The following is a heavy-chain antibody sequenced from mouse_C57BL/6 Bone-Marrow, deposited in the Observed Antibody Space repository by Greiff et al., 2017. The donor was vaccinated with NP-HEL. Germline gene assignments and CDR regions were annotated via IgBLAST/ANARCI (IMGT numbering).Heavy chain of an antibody. D-gene: IGHD1-1*01. Sequence: QVQLQQSGPGLVQPSQSLSITCTVSGFSLTSYGVHWVRQSPGKGLEWLGVIWSGGSTDYNADFISRLSISKDNSKSQVFFKMTSLQADDTAIYYCARTLITTVVARDYAMDYWGQGTSVTVSA. CDR1: GFSLTSYG. V-gene: IGHV2-2*01. J-gene: IGHJ4*01. CDR3: ARTLITTVVARDYAMDY. CDR2: IWSGGST.